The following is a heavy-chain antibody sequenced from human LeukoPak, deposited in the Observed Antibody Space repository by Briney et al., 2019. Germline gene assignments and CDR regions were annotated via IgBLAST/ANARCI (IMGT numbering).Heavy chain of an antibody. CDR2: INIDGSRT. Sequence: PGGSLRLSCAASGFPFSRYWMHWVRQAPGKGRVCGSRINIDGSRTSYADPVKGRFTISRDNAKNTQFLQMNSLRAEDTAVYDCARVRSGSYNWFDPWGQGTLVTVSS. J-gene: IGHJ5*02. V-gene: IGHV3-74*01. CDR3: ARVRSGSYNWFDP. D-gene: IGHD1-26*01. CDR1: GFPFSRYW.